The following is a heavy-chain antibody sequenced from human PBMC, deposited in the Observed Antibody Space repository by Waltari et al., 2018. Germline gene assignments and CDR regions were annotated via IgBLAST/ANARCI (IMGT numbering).Heavy chain of an antibody. V-gene: IGHV1-69-2*01. Sequence: EVQLVQSGAEVKKPGATVKISCKVSGYTFTDYYMHWVQQAPGKGLEWMGLVDPEDGETIYAEKFQGRVTITADTSTDTAYMELSSLRSEDTAVYYCATGRERYGDYNHDAFDIWGQGTMVTVSS. CDR2: VDPEDGET. J-gene: IGHJ3*02. D-gene: IGHD4-17*01. CDR1: GYTFTDYY. CDR3: ATGRERYGDYNHDAFDI.